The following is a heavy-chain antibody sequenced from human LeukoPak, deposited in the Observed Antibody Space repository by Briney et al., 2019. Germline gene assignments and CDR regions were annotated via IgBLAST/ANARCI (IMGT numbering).Heavy chain of an antibody. CDR3: ARKSLNLDY. J-gene: IGHJ4*02. CDR2: IGSSGSPI. Sequence: PGGSLRLTCAASGFNFSNYAMNWVSQAPGKGLEWISYIGSSGSPIYYADSVKGRFTISRDNAKNSLYLQMNSLRIEDTAIYYCARKSLNLDYSGQGTLVTVSS. CDR1: GFNFSNYA. D-gene: IGHD1-14*01. V-gene: IGHV3-48*03.